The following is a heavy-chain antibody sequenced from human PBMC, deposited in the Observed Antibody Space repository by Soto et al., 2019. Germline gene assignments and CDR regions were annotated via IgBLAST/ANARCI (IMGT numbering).Heavy chain of an antibody. CDR2: IYYSGST. V-gene: IGHV4-31*03. CDR1: GGSISSGGYY. D-gene: IGHD3-10*01. J-gene: IGHJ4*02. Sequence: SETLSLTCTVSGGSISSGGYYWSWIRQHPGKGLEWIGYIYYSGSTYYNPSLKSRVTISVDTSKNQFSLKLSSVTAADTAVYYCARGRYYCSGSYEYYFDYWGQGTLVTVS. CDR3: ARGRYYCSGSYEYYFDY.